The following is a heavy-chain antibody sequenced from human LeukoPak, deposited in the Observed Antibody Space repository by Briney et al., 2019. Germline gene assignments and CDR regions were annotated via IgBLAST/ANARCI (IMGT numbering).Heavy chain of an antibody. CDR1: GHTFTGYY. J-gene: IGHJ4*02. Sequence: ASVKVSCKASGHTFTGYYMRWVRQAPGQGLEWMGRINPNSGGTNYAQKFQGRVTMTRDTSISTAYMELSRLRSDDTAVYYCARDRIAVADYWGQGTLVTVSS. CDR3: ARDRIAVADY. D-gene: IGHD6-19*01. CDR2: INPNSGGT. V-gene: IGHV1-2*06.